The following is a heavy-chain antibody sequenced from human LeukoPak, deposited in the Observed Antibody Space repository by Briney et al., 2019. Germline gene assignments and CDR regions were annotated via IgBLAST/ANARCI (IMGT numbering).Heavy chain of an antibody. J-gene: IGHJ4*02. CDR1: GFTFKTYG. CDR2: ISSVGSYK. CDR3: AKYWGFYFASGSSYLDY. V-gene: IGHV3-30*18. D-gene: IGHD3-10*01. Sequence: GGSLRLSCAASGFTFKTYGMHWVRQAPGKGLEWVAVISSVGSYKSYADSLRGRFTISRDNSKNTLYLQMNSLRADDTAVYYCAKYWGFYFASGSSYLDYWGQGTLITVSS.